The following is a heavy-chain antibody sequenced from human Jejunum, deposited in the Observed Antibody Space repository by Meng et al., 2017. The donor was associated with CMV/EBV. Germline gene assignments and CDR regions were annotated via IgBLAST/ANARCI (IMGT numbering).Heavy chain of an antibody. CDR1: SIRTYW. D-gene: IGHD3-10*01. J-gene: IGHJ5*02. CDR2: IPHSGTT. Sequence: SIRTYWWRWIRQSPGKGLEWIGYIPHSGTTNHNPSLRSRVIMSVDTSNNQFSLKLTSVTAADTAVYYCARDSYHYGSSTYNWFDPWGQGILVTVSS. V-gene: IGHV4-59*01. CDR3: ARDSYHYGSSTYNWFDP.